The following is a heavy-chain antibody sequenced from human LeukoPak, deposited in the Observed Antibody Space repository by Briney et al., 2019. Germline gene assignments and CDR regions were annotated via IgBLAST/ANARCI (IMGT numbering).Heavy chain of an antibody. CDR2: IYTSGST. V-gene: IGHV4-4*09. D-gene: IGHD6-13*01. J-gene: IGHJ4*02. CDR3: ARRASSWYTAPYYFDY. CDR1: GGSISSYY. Sequence: SETLSLTCTVSGGSISSYYWSWIRQPPGKGLEWIGYIYTSGSTNYNPSLKSRVTISVDTSKNQFSLKLSSVTAADTAVYYCARRASSWYTAPYYFDYWGQGTLVTVSS.